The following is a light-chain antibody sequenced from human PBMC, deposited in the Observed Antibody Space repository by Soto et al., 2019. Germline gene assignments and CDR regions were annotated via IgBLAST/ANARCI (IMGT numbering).Light chain of an antibody. J-gene: IGLJ1*01. V-gene: IGLV2-14*01. CDR3: SSYTSSNTLV. CDR2: EVT. CDR1: SSDIGGYNY. Sequence: QSALTQPASVSGSPGQSITICCTGGSSDIGGYNYVSWFQQHPGKVPKLMIYEVTNRPSGVSNRFSGSKSGSTASLTISGLQAEDEADYYCSSYTSSNTLVFGTGTKVTVL.